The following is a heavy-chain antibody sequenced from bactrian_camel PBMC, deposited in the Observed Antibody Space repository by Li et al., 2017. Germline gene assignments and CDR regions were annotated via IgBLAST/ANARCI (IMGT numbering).Heavy chain of an antibody. Sequence: DVQLVESGGGSAQAGGSLRLSCVASGFAVSDHCMGWFRQGPGKEREGVAHIFGKGRTFYAESVKGRFTVSRDKDEYVVHLEMNNLEPDDTAMYYCSARRSSTIGRIGPLDYDHWGQGTQVTVS. J-gene: IGHJ4*01. CDR1: GFAVSDHC. CDR3: SARRSSTIGRIGPLDYDH. D-gene: IGHD1*01. CDR2: IFGKGRT. V-gene: IGHV3S66*01.